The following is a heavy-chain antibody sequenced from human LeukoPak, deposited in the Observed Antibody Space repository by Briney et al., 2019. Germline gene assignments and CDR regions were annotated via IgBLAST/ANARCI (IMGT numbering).Heavy chain of an antibody. D-gene: IGHD3-3*01. J-gene: IGHJ3*02. CDR3: AREARWDFWSGYPDAFDI. Sequence: GGSLRLSCAASGFSFNGHWMTWVRQAPGKGLEWVANINEDGNGKYYVDSVKGRFTISRDNAKNSLYLQMNSLRAEDTAVYYCAREARWDFWSGYPDAFDIWGQGTMVTVSS. V-gene: IGHV3-7*01. CDR2: INEDGNGK. CDR1: GFSFNGHW.